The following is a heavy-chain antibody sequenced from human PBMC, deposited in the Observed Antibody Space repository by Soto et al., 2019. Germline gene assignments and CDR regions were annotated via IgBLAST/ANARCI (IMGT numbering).Heavy chain of an antibody. Sequence: GGSLRLSCAASGFTFSSYGMHWVRQAPGKGLEWVAVISYDGSNKYYADSVKGRFTISRDNSKNTLYLQMNSLRAEDTAVYYCAKDRGGGTSSGYNWFDPWGQGTLVTVSS. CDR3: AKDRGGGTSSGYNWFDP. J-gene: IGHJ5*02. CDR2: ISYDGSNK. V-gene: IGHV3-30*18. D-gene: IGHD3-10*01. CDR1: GFTFSSYG.